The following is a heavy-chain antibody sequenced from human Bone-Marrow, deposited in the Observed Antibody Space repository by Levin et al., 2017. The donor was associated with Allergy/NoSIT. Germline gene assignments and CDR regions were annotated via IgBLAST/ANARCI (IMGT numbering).Heavy chain of an antibody. Sequence: GGSLRLSCKASGYRFTHYWIGWVRQMPGKGLECMGIIYPGDSDSTYSPSFQGQVTFSVDRSSSTAYLQWNSLKASDTAMYYCARRASGGSPLDAFDIWGQGTLVTVSS. V-gene: IGHV5-51*01. J-gene: IGHJ3*02. CDR1: GYRFTHYW. CDR2: IYPGDSDS. CDR3: ARRASGGSPLDAFDI. D-gene: IGHD1-26*01.